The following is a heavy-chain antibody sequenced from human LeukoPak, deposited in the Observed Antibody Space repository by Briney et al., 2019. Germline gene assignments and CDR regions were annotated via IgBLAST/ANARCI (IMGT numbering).Heavy chain of an antibody. Sequence: PGGSLRLSCAASGFTFSSYWMHWVRQAPGKGLVWVSRINSDGSSTSYADSVKGRFTISRDNAKNSLYLQMNSLRVEDTAVYYCARHSGWYDYFDSWGQGTLVTVSS. V-gene: IGHV3-74*01. CDR1: GFTFSSYW. J-gene: IGHJ4*02. CDR2: INSDGSST. CDR3: ARHSGWYDYFDS. D-gene: IGHD6-19*01.